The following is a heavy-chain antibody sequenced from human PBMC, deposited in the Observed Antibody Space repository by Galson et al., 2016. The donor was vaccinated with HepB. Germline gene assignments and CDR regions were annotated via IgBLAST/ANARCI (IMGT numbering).Heavy chain of an antibody. J-gene: IGHJ4*02. CDR3: ARSSFLGARFGELSH. D-gene: IGHD3-10*01. CDR1: GFSLRTSGVD. Sequence: PALVKPTQTLTLTCTFSGFSLRTSGVDVGWIRQPPGKAPEWLALISWDDAKRYRPSLMSRLTITKDTPKNKVVLTMTNMDPVDTATYYCARSSFLGARFGELSHWGQGALVTVSS. V-gene: IGHV2-5*02. CDR2: ISWDDAK.